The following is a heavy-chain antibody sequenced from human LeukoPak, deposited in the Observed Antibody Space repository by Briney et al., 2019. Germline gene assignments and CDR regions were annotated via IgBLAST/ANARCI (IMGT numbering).Heavy chain of an antibody. CDR2: INAGNGNT. D-gene: IGHD6-19*01. J-gene: IGHJ4*02. Sequence: GASVKVSCKASGYTFTSYAMHWVRQALGQRLEWMGWINAGNGNTKYSQKFQGRVTITRDTSASTAYMELSSLRSEDTAVYYCAKDLLGQWPTVFDYWGQGTLVTVSS. V-gene: IGHV1-3*01. CDR3: AKDLLGQWPTVFDY. CDR1: GYTFTSYA.